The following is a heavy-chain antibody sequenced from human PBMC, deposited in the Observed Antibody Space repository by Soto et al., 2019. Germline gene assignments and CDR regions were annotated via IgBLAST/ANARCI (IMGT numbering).Heavy chain of an antibody. CDR3: AREGVAPYYCYGMDV. J-gene: IGHJ6*02. D-gene: IGHD5-12*01. Sequence: QVQLVQSGAEVKKPGASVKVSCKASGYTFTGSGISWVRQAPGQGLEWMGWISTYNGDTNYAQTFQGRVTMTTDTSTSTVYMELRSLRSDDTAVYYCAREGVAPYYCYGMDVWGQGTPVTVSS. CDR2: ISTYNGDT. V-gene: IGHV1-18*01. CDR1: GYTFTGSG.